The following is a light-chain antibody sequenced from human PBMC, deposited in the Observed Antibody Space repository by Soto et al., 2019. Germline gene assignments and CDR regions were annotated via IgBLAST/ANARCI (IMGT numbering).Light chain of an antibody. J-gene: IGKJ5*01. Sequence: DIVLTQSPGTLSLSPGERATLSCRASQSIRSTYLAWYQQKPGQAPRLLIYDGYSRATGSPDTFSGSGSGTDFTLTISRLEPEDFAVYYCQQYGSLPITFGQGTRLEIK. CDR3: QQYGSLPIT. CDR1: QSIRSTY. CDR2: DGY. V-gene: IGKV3-20*01.